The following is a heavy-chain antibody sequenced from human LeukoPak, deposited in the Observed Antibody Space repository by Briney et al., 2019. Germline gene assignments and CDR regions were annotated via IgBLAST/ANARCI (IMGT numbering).Heavy chain of an antibody. Sequence: GGSLRLSCAASGFTFSSYAMSWVRQAPGKGLEWVSTISGGGVTTYYADSVKGRLTISRDNSKNTVSLQMNSLREDDTAVYFCARESPVAAVGRSWFDPWGQGTLVTVSS. V-gene: IGHV3-23*01. CDR1: GFTFSSYA. D-gene: IGHD6-13*01. CDR3: ARESPVAAVGRSWFDP. J-gene: IGHJ5*02. CDR2: ISGGGVTT.